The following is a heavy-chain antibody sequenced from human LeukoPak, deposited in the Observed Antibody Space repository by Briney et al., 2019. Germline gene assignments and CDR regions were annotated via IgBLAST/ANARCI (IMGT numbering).Heavy chain of an antibody. Sequence: GGSLRLSCIASGFPFSSYWMGWVRQAPGKGMGWVAKIKQDGGEKLYVDSVKGRVTISRDDAKNSLYLQMNSLRVEDTAVYYCTRDGSGWSNYWGQGTPVTAS. V-gene: IGHV3-7*01. J-gene: IGHJ4*02. CDR1: GFPFSSYW. D-gene: IGHD6-19*01. CDR2: IKQDGGEK. CDR3: TRDGSGWSNY.